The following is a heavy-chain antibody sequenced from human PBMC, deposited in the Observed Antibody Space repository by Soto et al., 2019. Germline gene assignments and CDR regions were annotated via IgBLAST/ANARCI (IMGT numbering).Heavy chain of an antibody. D-gene: IGHD3-3*01. CDR3: ARDQEDYDFWSGYFGNWFDP. CDR1: GYTFSMYS. J-gene: IGHJ5*02. V-gene: IGHV1-46*01. CDR2: VSPRDGIR. Sequence: ASVKVSCKASGYTFSMYSIHWVRQAPGQGLEWMGIVSPRDGIRNYAQKFQGRVTMTWDTATNTAFMELSSLRSEDTAVYYCARDQEDYDFWSGYFGNWFDPWGQGTLVTVSS.